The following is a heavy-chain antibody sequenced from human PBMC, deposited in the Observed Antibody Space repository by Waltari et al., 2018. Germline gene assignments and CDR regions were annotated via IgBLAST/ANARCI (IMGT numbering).Heavy chain of an antibody. Sequence: EVRLVESGGGLVQPGGSLRHSCFGSGFPFSGAAIYWVLKAPGKAVDGVGRIVSKVNSKATQYGESATGRSTVSRKNVDNTASVQMSRVKSEDTAVYDGAKRGGGAHGTGYLADGGHGAAITVSS. V-gene: IGHV3-73*02. CDR1: GFPFSGAA. J-gene: IGHJ4*01. D-gene: IGHD2-15*01. CDR2: IVSKVNSKAT. CDR3: AKRGGGAHGTGYLAD.